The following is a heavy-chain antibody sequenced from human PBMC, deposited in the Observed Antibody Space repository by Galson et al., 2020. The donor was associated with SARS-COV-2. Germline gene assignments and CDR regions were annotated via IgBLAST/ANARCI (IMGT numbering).Heavy chain of an antibody. Sequence: GGSLRLSCAASGFTFSTYSMIWVRQAPGKGLEWVSSISSVSTYIYYADSVKGRFTISRDNAKNSLYLQVNSLRAEDTAVYYCARGREWLPPTNYYHYYMDVWGKGTTVTVSS. V-gene: IGHV3-21*01. J-gene: IGHJ6*03. D-gene: IGHD3-3*01. CDR3: ARGREWLPPTNYYHYYMDV. CDR1: GFTFSTYS. CDR2: ISSVSTYI.